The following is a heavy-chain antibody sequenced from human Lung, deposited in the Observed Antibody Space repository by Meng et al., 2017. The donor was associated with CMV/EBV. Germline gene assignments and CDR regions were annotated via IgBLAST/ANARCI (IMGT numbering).Heavy chain of an antibody. D-gene: IGHD1-14*01. Sequence: QLQESGPGLLKPSETLSLTCTVSGGSISSSSYYWAWIRQPPGEGLEWIGSVVYSGTTYYTSSLKSRVSISVDTSKNQFSLKLSSVTAADTAVYYCARHHHSPTFDYWGQGTLVTVSS. CDR1: GGSISSSSYY. V-gene: IGHV4-39*01. CDR2: VVYSGTT. CDR3: ARHHHSPTFDY. J-gene: IGHJ4*02.